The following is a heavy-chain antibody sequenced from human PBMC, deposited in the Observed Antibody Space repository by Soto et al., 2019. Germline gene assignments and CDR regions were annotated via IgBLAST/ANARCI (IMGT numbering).Heavy chain of an antibody. Sequence: VQLVESGGGLVQPGGSLRLSCAASGFTFSRYDMHWVRQPTGKGLEWVSAIGTAGDTYYPGSVKGRFTISRVNAKNSLFLQMNSLRAEDTAVYFCARSPRYYYGSGSFPGWFDPWGQGTLVTVSS. CDR2: IGTAGDT. CDR1: GFTFSRYD. CDR3: ARSPRYYYGSGSFPGWFDP. V-gene: IGHV3-13*01. J-gene: IGHJ5*02. D-gene: IGHD3-10*01.